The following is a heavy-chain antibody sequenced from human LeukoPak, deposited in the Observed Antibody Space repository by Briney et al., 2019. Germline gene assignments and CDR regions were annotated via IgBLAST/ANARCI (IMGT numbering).Heavy chain of an antibody. CDR2: IWYDGSNK. J-gene: IGHJ4*02. D-gene: IGHD3-10*01. CDR3: AKDEDPYYYGSGACDY. CDR1: GFTFSSYG. Sequence: PGGSLRLSXAASGFTFSSYGMHWVRQAPGKGLEWVAVIWYDGSNKYYADSVKGRFTISRDNSKNTLYLQMNSLRAEDTAVYYCAKDEDPYYYGSGACDYWGQGTLVTVSS. V-gene: IGHV3-33*06.